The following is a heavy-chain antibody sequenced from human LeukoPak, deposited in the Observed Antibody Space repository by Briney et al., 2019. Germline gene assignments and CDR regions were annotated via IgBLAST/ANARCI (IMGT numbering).Heavy chain of an antibody. CDR1: GFTFSSYS. D-gene: IGHD6-19*01. CDR3: AKVIAVAGLLGMGDAFDI. J-gene: IGHJ3*02. CDR2: ISGSGGST. Sequence: PGGSLRLSCAASGFTFSSYSMNWVRQAPGKGLEWASAISGSGGSTYYADSVKGRFTISRDNSKNTLYLQMNSLRAGDTAVYYCAKVIAVAGLLGMGDAFDIWGQGTMVTVSS. V-gene: IGHV3-23*01.